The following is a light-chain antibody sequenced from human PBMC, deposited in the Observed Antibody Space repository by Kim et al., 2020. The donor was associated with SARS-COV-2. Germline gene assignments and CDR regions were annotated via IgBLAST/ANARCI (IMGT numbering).Light chain of an antibody. CDR3: LPHNTYPLT. CDR1: QEIRND. J-gene: IGKJ5*01. V-gene: IGKV1-17*01. Sequence: APVGDRVNITCRASQEIRNDLVLYQQNPGRAPKRLIYGASSLHSGVPSRFSGSGSETEFTLTISSLQPEDFATYFCLPHNTYPLTFGQGTRLEIK. CDR2: GAS.